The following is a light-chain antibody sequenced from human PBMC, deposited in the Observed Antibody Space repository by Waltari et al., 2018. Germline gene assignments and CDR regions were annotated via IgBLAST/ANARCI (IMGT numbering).Light chain of an antibody. CDR3: QQHGSSPFT. CDR1: QSVSSSS. J-gene: IGKJ2*01. V-gene: IGKV3-20*01. CDR2: ASS. Sequence: EIVLTQSPGTLSWSPGERATLSCRASQSVSSSSLAWYQQKPGQAPRLLIYASSRRATGIPDRISGSGSETDFTITLSSLEPEDFAVYYCQQHGSSPFTFGQGTKVEIK.